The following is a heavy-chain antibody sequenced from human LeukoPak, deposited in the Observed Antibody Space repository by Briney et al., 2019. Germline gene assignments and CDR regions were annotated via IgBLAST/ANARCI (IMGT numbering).Heavy chain of an antibody. CDR2: IYYSGST. D-gene: IGHD3-22*01. CDR1: CGSMRSHY. J-gene: IGHJ4*02. Sequence: PWETLSLTCSVSCGSMRSHYGIWLRRPPGKGLEGSGYIYYSGSTNYNPSVKTRVTISVDTSKNQFPLKLSSAPAAHPAVYYCARASDYYDSSGYQPRFDYWGQGPLVTVSS. V-gene: IGHV4-59*11. CDR3: ARASDYYDSSGYQPRFDY.